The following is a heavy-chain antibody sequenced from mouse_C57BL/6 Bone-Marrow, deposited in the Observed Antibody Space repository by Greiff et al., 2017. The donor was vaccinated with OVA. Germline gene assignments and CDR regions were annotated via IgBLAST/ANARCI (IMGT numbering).Heavy chain of an antibody. CDR2: IDPSDSET. Sequence: QQSCKASGYTFTSYWMHWVKQRPIQGLEWIGNIDPSDSETHYNQKFKDKATLTVDKSSSTAYMQLSSLTSEDSAVYYCARSPYYGSSYGWFAYWGQGTLVTVSA. CDR1: GYTFTSYW. CDR3: ARSPYYGSSYGWFAY. J-gene: IGHJ3*01. D-gene: IGHD1-1*01. V-gene: IGHV1-52*01.